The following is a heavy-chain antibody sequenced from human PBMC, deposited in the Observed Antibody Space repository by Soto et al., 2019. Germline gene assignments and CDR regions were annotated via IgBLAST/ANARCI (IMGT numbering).Heavy chain of an antibody. J-gene: IGHJ4*02. CDR2: IYYSGST. CDR1: GGSINNYY. Sequence: SETLSLTCTVSGGSINNYYWSWIRQPPGKGLEWIGYIYYSGSTNYNPSLKSRVTISVDTSKNQFSLKLSSVTAADTAVYYCARRYGGNGEYWGQGTLVTVSS. D-gene: IGHD1-26*01. CDR3: ARRYGGNGEY. V-gene: IGHV4-59*01.